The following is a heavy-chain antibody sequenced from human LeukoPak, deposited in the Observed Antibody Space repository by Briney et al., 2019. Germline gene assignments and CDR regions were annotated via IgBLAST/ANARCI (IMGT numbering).Heavy chain of an antibody. J-gene: IGHJ4*02. Sequence: PSETLSLTCAVYGGSFSGYYWSWIRQPPGKGLEWIGEINHSGSTNYNPSLKSRVTISVDTSKNQFSLKLSSVTAADTAVYYCARGGPSPAFFDYWGQGTLVTVSS. D-gene: IGHD2-2*01. CDR1: GGSFSGYY. V-gene: IGHV4-34*01. CDR3: ARGGPSPAFFDY. CDR2: INHSGST.